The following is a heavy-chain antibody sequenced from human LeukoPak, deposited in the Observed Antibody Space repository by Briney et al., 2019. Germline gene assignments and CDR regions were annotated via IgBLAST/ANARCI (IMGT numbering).Heavy chain of an antibody. J-gene: IGHJ4*02. CDR2: ISSSSSYI. CDR1: GFTFSSYS. D-gene: IGHD3-22*01. V-gene: IGHV3-21*01. CDR3: ARNNYYDSSGYYTLFDY. Sequence: GGSLRLSCAASGFTFSSYSMNWVRQAPGKGLEWVSSISSSSSYIYYADSVKGRFTISRDNAKNSLYLQMNSLRAEDTAVYYCARNNYYDSSGYYTLFDYWDQGTLVTVSS.